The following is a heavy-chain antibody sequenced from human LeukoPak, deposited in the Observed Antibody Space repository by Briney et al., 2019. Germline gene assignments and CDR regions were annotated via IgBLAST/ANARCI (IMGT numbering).Heavy chain of an antibody. CDR2: ISGSGGST. J-gene: IGHJ4*02. CDR3: AKDPGYCSSTSCYGDY. CDR1: GFTFSSYA. V-gene: IGHV3-23*01. D-gene: IGHD2-2*01. Sequence: GGSLRLSCAASGFTFSSYAMSWVRQAPGKGLEWVSAISGSGGSTYYADSVKGRFTISRDNSKNTLYLQMNSLRAEDTAVYYCAKDPGYCSSTSCYGDYWGQGTLVTVSS.